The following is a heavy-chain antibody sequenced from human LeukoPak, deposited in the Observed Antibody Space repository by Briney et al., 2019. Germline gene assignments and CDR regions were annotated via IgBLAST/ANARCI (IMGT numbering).Heavy chain of an antibody. CDR3: ARVRGKYHLYYFDY. J-gene: IGHJ4*02. D-gene: IGHD3-10*01. Sequence: SETLSLTCTVSGGSISSSSYYWGWIRQPPGKGLEWIGSIYYSGSTYYNPSLKSRVTISVDTSKNQFSLKLSSVTAADTAVYYCARVRGKYHLYYFDYWGQGALVTVSS. CDR1: GGSISSSSYY. V-gene: IGHV4-39*07. CDR2: IYYSGST.